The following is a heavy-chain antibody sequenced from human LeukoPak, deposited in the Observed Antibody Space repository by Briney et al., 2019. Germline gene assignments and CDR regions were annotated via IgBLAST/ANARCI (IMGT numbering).Heavy chain of an antibody. J-gene: IGHJ6*02. Sequence: GSLRLSCAASGFTFISYSMNWIRQAPGKGLEWVSSISSSTSYIYYADSVKGRFTISKDNAKNSLYLQMNSLRAEDTAVYYCAREGPTTNGMDIWGQGTTVTVSS. CDR1: GFTFISYS. V-gene: IGHV3-21*01. CDR3: AREGPTTNGMDI. CDR2: ISSSTSYI. D-gene: IGHD1-14*01.